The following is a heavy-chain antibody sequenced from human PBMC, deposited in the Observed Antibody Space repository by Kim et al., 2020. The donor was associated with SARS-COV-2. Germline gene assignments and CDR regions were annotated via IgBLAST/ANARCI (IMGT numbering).Heavy chain of an antibody. CDR1: GGTFSSYA. CDR3: ASLGIAEQGADYYFDY. Sequence: SVKVSCKASGGTFSSYAISRVRQAPGQGLEWMGGIIPIFGTANYAQKFQGRVTITADESTSTAYMELSSLRSEDTAVYYCASLGIAEQGADYYFDYWCQGTLVTVSS. CDR2: IIPIFGTA. V-gene: IGHV1-69*13. J-gene: IGHJ4*02. D-gene: IGHD6-13*01.